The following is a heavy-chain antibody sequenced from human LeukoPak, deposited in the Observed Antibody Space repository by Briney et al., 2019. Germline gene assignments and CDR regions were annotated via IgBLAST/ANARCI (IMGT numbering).Heavy chain of an antibody. CDR2: IYYLGST. J-gene: IGHJ2*01. D-gene: IGHD3-10*01. V-gene: IGHV4-59*01. Sequence: KPSKTLSLTCTVSGGSISSYYWSWIRQPPGKGLEWVGHIYYLGSTNYNPSLKSRVTISIDASKNYFSLKLNSVIAADTAVYYCARDRPGSYWYFDLWGRGTLVTVSS. CDR1: GGSISSYY. CDR3: ARDRPGSYWYFDL.